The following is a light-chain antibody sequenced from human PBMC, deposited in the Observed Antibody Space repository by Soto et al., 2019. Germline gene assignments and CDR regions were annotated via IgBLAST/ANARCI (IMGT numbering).Light chain of an antibody. J-gene: IGKJ4*01. CDR1: QTVRNNY. V-gene: IGKV3-20*01. Sequence: EFVLTQSPGTLSLSPGERATLSCRARQTVRNNYFDWYQQKTGQYPKLRIYDASSRATGIPDRFSGGGSGTDFTLTISSLEPEDFAVYCCQQFSSYPRTFGGGTKVDIK. CDR2: DAS. CDR3: QQFSSYPRT.